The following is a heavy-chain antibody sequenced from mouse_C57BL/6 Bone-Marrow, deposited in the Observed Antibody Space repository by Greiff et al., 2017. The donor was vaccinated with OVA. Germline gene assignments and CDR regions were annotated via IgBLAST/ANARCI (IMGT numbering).Heavy chain of an antibody. J-gene: IGHJ3*01. Sequence: DVQLQESGPELVKPGASVKISCKASGYSFTGYYMHWVKQSHGNILDWIGYIYPYNGVSSYNQKFKGKATLTVDKSSSTAYMELRSLTSEDSAVYYCAVRVYYGSSYGFAYWGQGTLVTVSA. CDR2: IYPYNGVS. CDR1: GYSFTGYY. V-gene: IGHV1-31*01. CDR3: AVRVYYGSSYGFAY. D-gene: IGHD1-1*01.